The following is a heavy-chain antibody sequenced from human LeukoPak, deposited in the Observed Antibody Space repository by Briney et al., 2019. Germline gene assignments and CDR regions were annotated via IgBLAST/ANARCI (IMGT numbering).Heavy chain of an antibody. D-gene: IGHD3-10*01. CDR1: GFTFNNYW. J-gene: IGHJ6*02. CDR2: IKQDGSQK. CDR3: TRTLTRGQYGMDV. V-gene: IGHV3-7*03. Sequence: GGSLRLSCAASGFTFNNYWMSWVRQAPGKGLEWVANIKQDGSQKYYVDSVKGRFTISRDNAKNSLYLQMNSLRAEDTAVYYCTRTLTRGQYGMDVWGQGTTVTVSS.